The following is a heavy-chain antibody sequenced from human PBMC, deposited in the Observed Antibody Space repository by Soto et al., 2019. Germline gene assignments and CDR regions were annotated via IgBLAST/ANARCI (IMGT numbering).Heavy chain of an antibody. J-gene: IGHJ1*01. CDR2: INPSGVST. CDR1: GFTFTWYY. V-gene: IGHV1-46*03. Sequence: QVQLVQSGAEVKEPGASVKVSCKASGFTFTWYYMHWVRQAPGQGLEWMGIINPSGVSTSYAQKFQGRVTMTRDTSTSTVYMELSSLRSEDTAVYYCPRTKTNQTAEYFEYWGQGTLVTVSS. CDR3: PRTKTNQTAEYFEY.